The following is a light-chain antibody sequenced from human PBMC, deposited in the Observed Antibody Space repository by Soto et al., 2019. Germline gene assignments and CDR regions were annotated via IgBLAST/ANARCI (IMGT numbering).Light chain of an antibody. Sequence: EIVMTQSPATLSVSPGERATLSCRASQSVNSNLAWYRQKPGQAPRLLISDASTRATGVPARFSGSGSGTEFTHTISSLQAEDSGIYYCQQYSCWPPLIFGGGTKVAIK. CDR3: QQYSCWPPLI. J-gene: IGKJ4*01. V-gene: IGKV3-15*01. CDR1: QSVNSN. CDR2: DAS.